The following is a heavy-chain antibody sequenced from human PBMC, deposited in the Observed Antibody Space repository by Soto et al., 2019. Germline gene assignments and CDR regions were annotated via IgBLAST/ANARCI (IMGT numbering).Heavy chain of an antibody. CDR2: ISYDGSNK. V-gene: IGHV3-30-3*01. CDR3: ARDPGDSGSYSPPGY. J-gene: IGHJ4*02. Sequence: VAVISYDGSNKYYADSVKGRFTISRDNSKNTLYLQMNSLRAEDTAVYYCARDPGDSGSYSPPGYWGQGTLVTVSS. D-gene: IGHD1-26*01.